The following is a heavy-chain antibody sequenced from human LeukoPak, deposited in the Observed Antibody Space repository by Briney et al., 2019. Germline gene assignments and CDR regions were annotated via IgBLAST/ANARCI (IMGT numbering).Heavy chain of an antibody. D-gene: IGHD3-22*01. Sequence: SGGSLRLSCATSGFSFSGSAMHWVRQAPGKGLEWVAVIWYDGSNKYYADSVKGRFTISRDNAKNSLFLQMNSLRAEDTAVYYCARAGYYDSSGYYHYFDYWGQGTLVTVSS. CDR2: IWYDGSNK. J-gene: IGHJ4*02. CDR1: GFSFSGSA. CDR3: ARAGYYDSSGYYHYFDY. V-gene: IGHV3-30*04.